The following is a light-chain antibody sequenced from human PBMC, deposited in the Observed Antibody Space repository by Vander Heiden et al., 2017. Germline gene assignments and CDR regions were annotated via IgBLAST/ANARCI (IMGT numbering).Light chain of an antibody. J-gene: IGKJ2*01. CDR3: QQYKNWPPMYT. CDR2: GAA. Sequence: EIVMTQSPATLSVSPGERATLSCRASQSVSSNLAWYQQKPGPAPRLLILGAATRATGIPARFRCSGSGTEFTLTISSLQSEDFAVYYCQQYKNWPPMYTFGQGTKLEIK. CDR1: QSVSSN. V-gene: IGKV3-15*01.